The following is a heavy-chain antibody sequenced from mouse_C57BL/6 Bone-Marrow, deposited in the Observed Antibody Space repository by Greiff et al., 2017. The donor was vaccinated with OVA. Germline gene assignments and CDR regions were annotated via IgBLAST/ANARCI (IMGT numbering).Heavy chain of an antibody. Sequence: VQLQQSGPGLVQPSQSLSITCTVSGFSLTSYGVHWVRQSPGKGLEWLGVIWSGGSTDSTAAFLSRLSLRKDHSKSQVFFKMNSLQADDTAIYYCARNCQLAYARDYWGQGTSVTVSS. CDR2: IWSGGST. CDR3: ARNCQLAYARDY. J-gene: IGHJ4*01. D-gene: IGHD4-1*02. CDR1: GFSLTSYG. V-gene: IGHV2-2*01.